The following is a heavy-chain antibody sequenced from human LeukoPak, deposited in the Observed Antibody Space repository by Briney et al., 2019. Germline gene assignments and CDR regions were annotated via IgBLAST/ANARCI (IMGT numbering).Heavy chain of an antibody. CDR1: GGSISSGGYS. J-gene: IGHJ4*02. V-gene: IGHV4-30-2*01. D-gene: IGHD5-18*01. CDR3: ASGYSYGYTDY. Sequence: SETLSLTCAVSGGSISSGGYSWRWIRQPPGKGLEWIGYIYHSWSTYYNPSLKSRVTISVDRSKNQFSLKLSSVTAADTAVYYCASGYSYGYTDYWGQGTLVTVSS. CDR2: IYHSWST.